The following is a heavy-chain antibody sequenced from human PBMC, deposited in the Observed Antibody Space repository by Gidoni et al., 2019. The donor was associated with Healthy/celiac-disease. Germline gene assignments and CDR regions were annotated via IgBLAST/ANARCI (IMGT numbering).Heavy chain of an antibody. Sequence: EVQLVESGGGLVKPGGSLSLSCAASGFTFSSSRMNWVRQAPGNGLEWVSSISSSSSYIYYADSVKGRFTISRDNAKNSLYLQMNSLRAEDTAVYYCAREGDIVVVPAAMTPIDYYYGMDVWGQGTTVTVSS. CDR2: ISSSSSYI. J-gene: IGHJ6*02. CDR3: AREGDIVVVPAAMTPIDYYYGMDV. CDR1: GFTFSSSR. D-gene: IGHD2-2*01. V-gene: IGHV3-21*01.